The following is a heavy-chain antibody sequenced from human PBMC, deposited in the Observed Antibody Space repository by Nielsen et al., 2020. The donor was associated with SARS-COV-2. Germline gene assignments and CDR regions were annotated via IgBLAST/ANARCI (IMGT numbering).Heavy chain of an antibody. V-gene: IGHV4-59*01. CDR1: GGSISSYY. Sequence: SETLSLTCTVSGGSISSYYWSWIRQPPGKGLEWIGYIYYSGSTNYNPSLKSRVTISVDTSKNQFSLKLSSVTAADTAVYYCARDWLGYCSSTSCYMGYFDLWGRGTLVTVSS. CDR3: ARDWLGYCSSTSCYMGYFDL. J-gene: IGHJ2*01. D-gene: IGHD2-2*01. CDR2: IYYSGST.